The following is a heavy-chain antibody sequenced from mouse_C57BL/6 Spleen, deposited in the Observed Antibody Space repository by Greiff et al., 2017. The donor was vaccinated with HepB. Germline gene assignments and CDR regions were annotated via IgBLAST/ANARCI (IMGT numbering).Heavy chain of an antibody. Sequence: EVKLVESGGDLVKPGGSLKLSCAASGFTFSSYGMSWVRQTPDKRLEWVATISSGGSYTYYPDSVKGRFTISRDNAKNTLYLQMSSLTSEDTAMDYSARYYYSIRDYFDYWGQGTTLTVSS. J-gene: IGHJ2*01. D-gene: IGHD1-1*01. CDR2: ISSGGSYT. V-gene: IGHV5-6*02. CDR3: ARYYYSIRDYFDY. CDR1: GFTFSSYG.